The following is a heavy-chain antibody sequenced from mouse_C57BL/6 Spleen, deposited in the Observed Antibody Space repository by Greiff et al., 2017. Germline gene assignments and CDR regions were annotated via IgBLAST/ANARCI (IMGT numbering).Heavy chain of an antibody. CDR3: TREKDDGYPWYFDV. Sequence: EVQLQQSGTVLARPGASVKMSCKTSGYTFTSYWMPWVKQRPGQGLEWIGAIYPGNSDTSYNQKFKGKAKLTAVTSASTAYMELSSLTNEDSAVYYCTREKDDGYPWYFDVWGTGTTVTVSS. CDR2: IYPGNSDT. V-gene: IGHV1-5*01. CDR1: GYTFTSYW. J-gene: IGHJ1*03. D-gene: IGHD2-3*01.